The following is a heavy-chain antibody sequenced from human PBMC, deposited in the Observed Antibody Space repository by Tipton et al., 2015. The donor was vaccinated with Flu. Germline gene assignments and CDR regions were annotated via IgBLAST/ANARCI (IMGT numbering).Heavy chain of an antibody. CDR1: GGSFSGHY. V-gene: IGHV4-34*12. CDR2: IIHSGYT. D-gene: IGHD5-24*01. J-gene: IGHJ3*02. CDR3: ARAVGGWPHTSAAFDI. Sequence: TLSLTCAVFGGSFSGHYWVWIRQPPGKGLEWIGEIIHSGYTKYNPSLKSRVTMSIDTSKNQFSLKLSSVTAADTAVYYCARAVGGWPHTSAAFDIWGQGTMVTVSS.